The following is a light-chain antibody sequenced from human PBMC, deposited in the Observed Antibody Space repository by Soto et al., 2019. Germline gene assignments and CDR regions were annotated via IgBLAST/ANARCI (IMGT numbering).Light chain of an antibody. V-gene: IGKV1-33*01. CDR2: DAS. CDR1: PDISNY. J-gene: IGKJ1*01. Sequence: DIQMTQSPSSLSASVGDRVTITCQASPDISNYLNWYQQKPGKAPKLLIYDASNLETGVPSRFSGSGSGTDFTVTISSLQPEDIATYYCQQYDNPPRTFGQGTKVEIK. CDR3: QQYDNPPRT.